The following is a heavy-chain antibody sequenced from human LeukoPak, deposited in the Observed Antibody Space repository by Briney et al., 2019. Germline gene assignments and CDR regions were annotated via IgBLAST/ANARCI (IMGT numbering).Heavy chain of an antibody. D-gene: IGHD6-19*01. CDR1: GYTFTGYY. CDR2: INPNSGGT. Sequence: ASVKVSCKASGYTFTGYYMHWLRQAPGQGLEWMGWINPNSGGTNYAQKFQGRVTMTRDTSISTAYMELSRLRSDDTAVYYCARVSAVYGSFDYWGQGTLVTVSS. CDR3: ARVSAVYGSFDY. J-gene: IGHJ4*02. V-gene: IGHV1-2*02.